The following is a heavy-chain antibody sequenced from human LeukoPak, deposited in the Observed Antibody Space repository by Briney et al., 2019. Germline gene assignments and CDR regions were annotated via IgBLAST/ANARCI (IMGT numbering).Heavy chain of an antibody. D-gene: IGHD2-2*01. J-gene: IGHJ5*02. Sequence: AAVKVSCKASGYTFTSYDINWVPQATGQGGEWMGWINPNRGNTGYAQKVQGRVTMTRNTSISTAYMELSSLRSEDTAVYYCARMGPRYCSSTSCYGGSWFDPWGQGTLVTVSS. CDR2: INPNRGNT. CDR1: GYTFTSYD. V-gene: IGHV1-8*01. CDR3: ARMGPRYCSSTSCYGGSWFDP.